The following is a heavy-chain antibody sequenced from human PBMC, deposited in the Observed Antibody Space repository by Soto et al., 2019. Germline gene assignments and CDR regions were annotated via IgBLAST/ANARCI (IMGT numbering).Heavy chain of an antibody. V-gene: IGHV1-24*01. Sequence: QVQLVQSGAEVKPPGASVKVSCKVSGDTLTDLSIHWVRQSPGKGRECKGGFDPEDGEAFYAQNLPGRVIMTEDTSTDTSYNELSRLRCEDTAIYYCAIAYSGTYYGSFETWGKGTRVTVSA. CDR1: GDTLTDLS. CDR3: AIAYSGTYYGSFET. CDR2: FDPEDGEA. D-gene: IGHD1-26*01. J-gene: IGHJ5*02.